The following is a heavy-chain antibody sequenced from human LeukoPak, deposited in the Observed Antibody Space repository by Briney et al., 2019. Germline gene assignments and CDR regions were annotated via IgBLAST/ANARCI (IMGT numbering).Heavy chain of an antibody. Sequence: GGSLRLASAASGFTFSSYAMSWVRQAPGKGLEWVSAISGSGGSTYYADSVKGRFTISRDNSKNTLYLQMNSLRAEDTAVYYCAKERDFWSGYDAFDIWGQGTMVTVSS. D-gene: IGHD3-3*01. V-gene: IGHV3-23*01. CDR2: ISGSGGST. CDR1: GFTFSSYA. J-gene: IGHJ3*02. CDR3: AKERDFWSGYDAFDI.